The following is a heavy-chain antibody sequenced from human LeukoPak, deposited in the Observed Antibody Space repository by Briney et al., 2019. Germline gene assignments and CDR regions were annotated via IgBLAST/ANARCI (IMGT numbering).Heavy chain of an antibody. CDR1: GFTFSTYS. Sequence: GGSLRLSCAASGFTFSTYSMNWVRQAPGKGLEWVSSISSSRDHIYYADSVKGRFTISRDNAENSLYLQMNSLRAEDTAVYYCARDVTYYGGDWFDPWGQGTLVTVSS. CDR3: ARDVTYYGGDWFDP. D-gene: IGHD4-23*01. J-gene: IGHJ5*02. V-gene: IGHV3-21*01. CDR2: ISSSRDHI.